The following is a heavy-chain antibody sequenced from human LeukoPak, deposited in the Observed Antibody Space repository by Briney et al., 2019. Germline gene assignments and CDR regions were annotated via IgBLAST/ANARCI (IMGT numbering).Heavy chain of an antibody. CDR2: IYPSGSI. Sequence: SETLSLTCSVPGASISSGSYYWSWIRQPAGKGLEWIGLIYPSGSINNNPSLKSRVTISLDTSKNLFSLRLSSVTAADTAIYYCARVTSYGGNSGWYFDLWGRGTLVTVSS. CDR1: GASISSGSYY. CDR3: ARVTSYGGNSGWYFDL. J-gene: IGHJ2*01. D-gene: IGHD4-23*01. V-gene: IGHV4-61*02.